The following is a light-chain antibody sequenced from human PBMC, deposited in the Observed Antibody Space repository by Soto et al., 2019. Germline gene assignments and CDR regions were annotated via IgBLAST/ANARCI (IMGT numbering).Light chain of an antibody. CDR1: QSVSTW. V-gene: IGKV1-5*01. CDR3: QQYNSYSET. Sequence: DIQMTQFPSTLSASVGDRVTITCRASQSVSTWLAWYQQKPGNAPTLLIYDASSLESGVPSRFSGSGSGTEFTLTISSLQPDDFATYYCQQYNSYSETFGQGTKVDIK. CDR2: DAS. J-gene: IGKJ1*01.